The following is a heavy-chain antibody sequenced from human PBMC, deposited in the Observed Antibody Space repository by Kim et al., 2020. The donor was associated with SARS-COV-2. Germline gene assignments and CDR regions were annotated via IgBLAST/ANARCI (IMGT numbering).Heavy chain of an antibody. V-gene: IGHV4-31*03. CDR3: ASYHDSSGYLGDAFDI. CDR2: ISYSGST. J-gene: IGHJ3*02. D-gene: IGHD3-22*01. Sequence: SETLSLTCTVSGGSISSGGYYWSWIRQHPGKGLEWIGYISYSGSTYYNPSLKSRVTITVATSKNQFSLKLSSVTAADAAVYYCASYHDSSGYLGDAFDIWGQGTMVTVSS. CDR1: GGSISSGGYY.